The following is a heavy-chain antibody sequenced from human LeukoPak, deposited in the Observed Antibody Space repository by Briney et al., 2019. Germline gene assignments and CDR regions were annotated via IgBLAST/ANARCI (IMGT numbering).Heavy chain of an antibody. D-gene: IGHD5-18*01. CDR2: INHSGST. CDR3: ARGLGYTYGHRPLDY. J-gene: IGHJ4*02. V-gene: IGHV4-34*01. Sequence: SETLSLTCAVYGGSFSGYYWSWIRQPPGKGLEWIGEINHSGSTNYNPSLKSRVTISVDTSKNQFSLKLSSVTAADTAVYYCARGLGYTYGHRPLDYWGQGTLVTVSS. CDR1: GGSFSGYY.